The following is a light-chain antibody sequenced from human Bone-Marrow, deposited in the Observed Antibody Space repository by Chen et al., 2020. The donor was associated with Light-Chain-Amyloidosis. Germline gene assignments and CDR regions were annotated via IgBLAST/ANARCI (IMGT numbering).Light chain of an antibody. CDR3: QVWDRSSDRPV. CDR2: DDS. J-gene: IGLJ3*02. CDR1: NIGSTS. Sequence: SYVLTPSSSVSVAPGQTATHACGGNNIGSTSLHWYQQTPGHAPRLLVYDDSDRPSGIPERLSGANSGNTATLTISRVEAGDEADYYCQVWDRSSDRPVFGGGTKLTVL. V-gene: IGLV3-21*02.